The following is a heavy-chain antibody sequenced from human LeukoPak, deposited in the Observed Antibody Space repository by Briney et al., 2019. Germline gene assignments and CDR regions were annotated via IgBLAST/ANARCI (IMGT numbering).Heavy chain of an antibody. V-gene: IGHV3-23*01. J-gene: IGHJ1*01. Sequence: GGSLRLSCAASGFTFSSYAMSWVRQAPGKGLEWVSAISGSGGSTYYADSVKGRFTISRDNSKNTLYLQMNSLRAEDTAVYYCAKEGARYYYGSGRFFQHWGQGTLVTVSS. CDR3: AKEGARYYYGSGRFFQH. D-gene: IGHD3-10*01. CDR1: GFTFSSYA. CDR2: ISGSGGST.